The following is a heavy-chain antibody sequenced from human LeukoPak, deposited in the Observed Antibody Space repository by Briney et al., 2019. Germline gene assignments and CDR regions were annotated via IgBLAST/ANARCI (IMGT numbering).Heavy chain of an antibody. Sequence: PSETLSLTCTVSGGSISSGGYYWSWIRQHPGKGLEWIGYIYYSGSTYYNPSLKSRVTISVDTSKNQFSLKLSSVTAADTAVYYCASKIITGKYYFDYWGQGTLVTVSS. D-gene: IGHD3-16*01. CDR2: IYYSGST. J-gene: IGHJ4*02. CDR1: GGSISSGGYY. CDR3: ASKIITGKYYFDY. V-gene: IGHV4-31*03.